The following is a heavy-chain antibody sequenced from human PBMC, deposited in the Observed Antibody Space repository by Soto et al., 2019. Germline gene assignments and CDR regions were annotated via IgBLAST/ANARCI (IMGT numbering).Heavy chain of an antibody. J-gene: IGHJ4*02. V-gene: IGHV1-46*01. CDR1: GYTFTTYY. CDR2: ITPRGGAT. CDR3: ARAPREDLYYFDY. Sequence: QVQLVQSGAEVKKPGASVTLSCKSSGYTFTTYYVHWVRQAPGQGLEWMGMITPRGGATTYTQKFRGRVIMSRVTSTSTVYMELSSLRSDDTAVYFCARAPREDLYYFDYWGRGTLVSVSS. D-gene: IGHD1-26*01.